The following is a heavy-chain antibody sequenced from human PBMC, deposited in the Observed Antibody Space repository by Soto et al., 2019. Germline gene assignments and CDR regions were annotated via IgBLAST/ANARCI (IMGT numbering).Heavy chain of an antibody. V-gene: IGHV4-34*01. J-gene: IGHJ4*02. CDR3: GRGLGYCSSTSCPPDIGVVVAATPESYYLDY. CDR1: GGSFSGYY. D-gene: IGHD2-2*01. CDR2: IIHSGST. Sequence: SETLALTCAVYGGSFSGYYWSWIRQPPGKGLEWIGEIIHSGSTNYNPSLKRRVTISVDTPKNQFSLTLSSVTAADTAVYYCGRGLGYCSSTSCPPDIGVVVAATPESYYLDYWGQGTLVTLSS.